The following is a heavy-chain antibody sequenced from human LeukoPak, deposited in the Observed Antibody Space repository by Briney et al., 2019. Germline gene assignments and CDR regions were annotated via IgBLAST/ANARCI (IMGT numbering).Heavy chain of an antibody. D-gene: IGHD2-21*02. CDR2: ISWNSGSI. CDR3: ARGGDPDY. CDR1: GFTFDDYA. V-gene: IGHV3-9*01. J-gene: IGHJ4*02. Sequence: SGGSLRLSCAASGFTFDDYAMHWVRQAPGKGLEWVSGISWNSGSIGYADSVKGRFTISRDNAKNSLYLQMNSLRAEDTAVYYCARGGDPDYWGQGTLVTVSS.